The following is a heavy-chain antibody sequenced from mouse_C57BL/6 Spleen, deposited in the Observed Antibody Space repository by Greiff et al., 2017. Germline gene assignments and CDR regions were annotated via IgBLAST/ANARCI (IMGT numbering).Heavy chain of an antibody. D-gene: IGHD1-1*01. Sequence: EVQLQQSGAELVKPGASVKLSCTASGFNIKDYYMHWVKQRTEQGLEWIGRIDPEDGETKYAPKFKGKATITADTSSNTAYLQLSSLTSEDTAVYYCAPGGYYGSSPLAMDYWGQGTSVTVSS. J-gene: IGHJ4*01. V-gene: IGHV14-2*01. CDR1: GFNIKDYY. CDR2: IDPEDGET. CDR3: APGGYYGSSPLAMDY.